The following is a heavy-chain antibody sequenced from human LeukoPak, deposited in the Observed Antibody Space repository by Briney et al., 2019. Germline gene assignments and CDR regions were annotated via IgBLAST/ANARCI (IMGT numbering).Heavy chain of an antibody. CDR2: ISSSSSYI. CDR1: GFTFSSYS. V-gene: IGHV3-21*01. Sequence: GGFLRLSCAASGFTFSSYSMNWVRQAPGKGLEWVSSISSSSSYIYYADSVKGRFTISRDNAKNSLYLQMNSLRAEDTAVYYCARAPIAAARLLDYWGQGTLVTVSS. CDR3: ARAPIAAARLLDY. J-gene: IGHJ4*02. D-gene: IGHD6-13*01.